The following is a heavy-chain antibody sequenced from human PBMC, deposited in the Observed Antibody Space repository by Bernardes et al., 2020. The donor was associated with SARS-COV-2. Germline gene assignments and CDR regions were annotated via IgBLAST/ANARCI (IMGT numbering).Heavy chain of an antibody. Sequence: GGSLRLSCAASGFTFSNHLFSWFRQAPGKGLEWVSAISGAGRYIYYGDSVRGRFTTSRDNTRTSVFLQMESLRAEDTAVYYCARDVGGTDWRFGFDVWGTGTMVHVSS. CDR2: ISGAGRYI. D-gene: IGHD3-9*01. V-gene: IGHV3-21*01. CDR3: ARDVGGTDWRFGFDV. CDR1: GFTFSNHL. J-gene: IGHJ3*01.